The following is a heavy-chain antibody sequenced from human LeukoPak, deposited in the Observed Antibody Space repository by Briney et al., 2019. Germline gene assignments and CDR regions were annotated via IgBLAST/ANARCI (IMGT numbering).Heavy chain of an antibody. Sequence: ASVKVSCKASGGTFSSYAISWERQAPGQGLEWMGWMNPNSGNTGYAQKFQGRVTMTRNTSISTAYMELSSLRSEDTAVYYCASISIWFGELLYKSWGQGTLVTVSS. V-gene: IGHV1-8*02. J-gene: IGHJ5*02. CDR1: GGTFSSYA. CDR3: ASISIWFGELLYKS. D-gene: IGHD3-10*01. CDR2: MNPNSGNT.